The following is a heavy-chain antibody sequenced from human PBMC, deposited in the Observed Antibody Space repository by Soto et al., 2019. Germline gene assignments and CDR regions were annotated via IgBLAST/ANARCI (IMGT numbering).Heavy chain of an antibody. J-gene: IGHJ6*02. CDR1: GFTFSSYA. V-gene: IGHV3-30-3*01. CDR2: ISYDGSNK. CDR3: ARGRGYSYGYDYYYYGMDV. D-gene: IGHD5-18*01. Sequence: QVQLVESGGGVVQPGRSLRLSCAASGFTFSSYAMHWVRQAPGKGLEWVAVISYDGSNKYYADSVKGRFTISRDNSKNTLYLQMNSLRAEDTAVYYCARGRGYSYGYDYYYYGMDVRGQGTTVTVSS.